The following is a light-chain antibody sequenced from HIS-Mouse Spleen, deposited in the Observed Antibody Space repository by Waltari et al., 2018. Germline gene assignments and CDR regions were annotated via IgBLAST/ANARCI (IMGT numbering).Light chain of an antibody. V-gene: IGLV2-23*01. CDR2: EGS. Sequence: QSALTQPASVSGSPGQSITISCPGTSSDVGSYNLVSWYQQHPGKAPKLMIYEGSKRPSGVSHRFSGSKSGNTASLTISGLQAEDEADYYCCSYAGSSTWVFGGGTKLTVL. CDR1: SSDVGSYNL. CDR3: CSYAGSSTWV. J-gene: IGLJ3*02.